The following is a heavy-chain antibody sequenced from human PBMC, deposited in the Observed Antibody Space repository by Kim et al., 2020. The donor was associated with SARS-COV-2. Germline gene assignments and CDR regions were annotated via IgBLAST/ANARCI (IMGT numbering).Heavy chain of an antibody. J-gene: IGHJ6*02. Sequence: GGSLRLSCAASGFTFSSYGMHWVRQAPGKGLEWVAVIWYDGSNKYYADSVKGRFTISRDNSKNTLYLQMNSLRAEDTAVYYCARDLVCSSTSCFYGMDVWGQGTTDTVSS. CDR1: GFTFSSYG. CDR2: IWYDGSNK. V-gene: IGHV3-33*01. CDR3: ARDLVCSSTSCFYGMDV. D-gene: IGHD2-2*01.